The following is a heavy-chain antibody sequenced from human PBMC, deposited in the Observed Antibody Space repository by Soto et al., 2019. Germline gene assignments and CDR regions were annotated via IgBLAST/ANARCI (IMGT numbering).Heavy chain of an antibody. CDR2: ISTDGSNK. V-gene: IGHV3-30-3*01. D-gene: IGHD1-26*01. J-gene: IGHJ4*02. CDR3: VRDFHSGSYFFDY. CDR1: AFVFNSYA. Sequence: PGGSLRLSCAASAFVFNSYAMHWVRQTQAQGLEWVAVISTDGSNKFYADSVKGRFNISRDNSKNTLYLEMTSLREEDTAMYYCVRDFHSGSYFFDYWGQGTLVTVSS.